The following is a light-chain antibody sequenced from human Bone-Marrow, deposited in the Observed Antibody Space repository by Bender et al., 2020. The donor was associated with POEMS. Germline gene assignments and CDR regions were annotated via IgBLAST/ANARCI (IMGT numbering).Light chain of an antibody. CDR1: SSDIGSYIL. V-gene: IGLV2-14*02. Sequence: QSALTQPASVSGSPGQSVTISCTGTSSDIGSYILVSWFQQHPGTAPKLMIYDVSYRPSGVSHRFSGSKSGNTASLTISGLQAEDEAYYYCSSSTGGRSVEFGGGTKLTVL. CDR2: DVS. J-gene: IGLJ2*01. CDR3: SSSTGGRSVE.